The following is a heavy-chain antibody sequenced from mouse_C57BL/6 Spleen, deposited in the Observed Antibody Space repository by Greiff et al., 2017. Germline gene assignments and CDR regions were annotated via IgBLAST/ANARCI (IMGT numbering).Heavy chain of an antibody. CDR2: ISYDGSN. J-gene: IGHJ2*01. CDR1: GYSITSGYY. V-gene: IGHV3-6*01. Sequence: EVKLQESGPGLVKPSQSLSLTCSVTGYSITSGYYWNWIRQFPGNKLEWMGYISYDGSNNYNPSLKNRISITRDTSKNQFFLKLNSVTTEDTATYYCARGAYDGYYRYWGQGTTLTVSS. CDR3: ARGAYDGYYRY. D-gene: IGHD2-3*01.